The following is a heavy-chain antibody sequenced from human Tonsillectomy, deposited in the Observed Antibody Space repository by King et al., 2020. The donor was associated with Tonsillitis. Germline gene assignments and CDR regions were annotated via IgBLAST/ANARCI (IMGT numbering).Heavy chain of an antibody. CDR3: AREKEYCSGGSCYGWFDL. V-gene: IGHV3-7*03. CDR2: IKQDGSEK. Sequence: VQLVESGGGLVQPGGSLRLSCAASGFTFSSYWMSWVRQAPGKGLEWVANIKQDGSEKYYVDSVKGRFTISRDNAKNSLYLQMNSLRAEDTAMYYCAREKEYCSGGSCYGWFDLWGQGTLVTVSS. CDR1: GFTFSSYW. J-gene: IGHJ5*02. D-gene: IGHD2-15*01.